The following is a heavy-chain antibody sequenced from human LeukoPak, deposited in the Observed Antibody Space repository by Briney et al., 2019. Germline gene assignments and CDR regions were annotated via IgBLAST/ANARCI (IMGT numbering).Heavy chain of an antibody. CDR3: ARVSSGWPLDY. CDR1: GYSFTTYW. D-gene: IGHD6-19*01. CDR2: IYPGDADT. J-gene: IGHJ4*02. V-gene: IGHV5-51*02. Sequence: GQSLKISCKASGYSFTTYWAGWVRQMPGKGMEWMGIIYPGDADTRYSPSFQGQVTISADKSISTAYLQWSSLKASDTAMYFCARVSSGWPLDYWGQGTLVTVSS.